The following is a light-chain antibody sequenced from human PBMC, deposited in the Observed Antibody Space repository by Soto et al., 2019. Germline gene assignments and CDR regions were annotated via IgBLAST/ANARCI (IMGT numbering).Light chain of an antibody. CDR1: QGISSY. V-gene: IGKV1-9*01. CDR2: AAS. Sequence: IQLTQSPSSLSASVGDRVTITCRASQGISSYLAWYQQKPGKAPKLLIYAASTLQSGVPSRFSGSGSGTEFTLTISSLQPDDFATYYCQQYNHYSGLTFGGGTKVDIK. CDR3: QQYNHYSGLT. J-gene: IGKJ4*01.